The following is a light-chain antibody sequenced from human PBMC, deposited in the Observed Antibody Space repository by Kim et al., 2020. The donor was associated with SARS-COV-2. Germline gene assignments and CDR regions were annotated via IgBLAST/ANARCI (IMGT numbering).Light chain of an antibody. CDR3: QSYDSSLREV. V-gene: IGLV1-40*01. J-gene: IGLJ3*02. CDR2: GDS. CDR1: SSNIGAGYA. Sequence: QPVLTQPPSVSGAPGQRVTISCTGSSSNIGAGYAVHWYQQLPRTAPKLLIYGDSNRPSGVPDRFSGSKSGTSASLVITGLQAEDEADYHCQSYDSSLREVFGGGTQLTVL.